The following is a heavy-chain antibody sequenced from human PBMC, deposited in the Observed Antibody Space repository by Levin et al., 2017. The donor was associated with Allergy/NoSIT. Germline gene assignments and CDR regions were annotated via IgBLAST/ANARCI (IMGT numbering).Heavy chain of an antibody. CDR1: GLSFSDYG. J-gene: IGHJ4*02. D-gene: IGHD3-10*01. CDR3: ASRGSFDH. CDR2: ITSDGGNR. V-gene: IGHV3-30*03. Sequence: GGSLRLSCAASGLSFSDYGMHWVRQAPDSGLEWVALITSDGGNRFYADSVKGRFIISRDNSRNILYLQLNSLRPEDTAVYYCASRGSFDHWGQGTLVTVSS.